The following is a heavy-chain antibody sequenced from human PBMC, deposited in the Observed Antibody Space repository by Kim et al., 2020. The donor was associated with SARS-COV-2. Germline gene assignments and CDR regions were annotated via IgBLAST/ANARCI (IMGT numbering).Heavy chain of an antibody. V-gene: IGHV4-34*01. J-gene: IGHJ4*02. Sequence: PSHKSRVTISVDTSKNQFSLKLSSVTAADTAVYYCARRPITMVRGVYFDYWGQGTLVTVSS. D-gene: IGHD3-10*01. CDR3: ARRPITMVRGVYFDY.